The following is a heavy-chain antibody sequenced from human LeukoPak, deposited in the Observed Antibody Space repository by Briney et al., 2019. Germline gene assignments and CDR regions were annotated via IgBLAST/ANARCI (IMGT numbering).Heavy chain of an antibody. V-gene: IGHV3-23*01. Sequence: GGSLRLSCAASGFTFSSYAMNWVRQAPGKGLEWVSSISGSGGSIYYADSVKGRFTISRDNSKNTLYLQMNSLRDEDTAVYYCAERISRGLYYYYGMDVWGQGTTVTVSS. CDR2: ISGSGGSI. J-gene: IGHJ6*02. CDR1: GFTFSSYA. D-gene: IGHD2-15*01. CDR3: AERISRGLYYYYGMDV.